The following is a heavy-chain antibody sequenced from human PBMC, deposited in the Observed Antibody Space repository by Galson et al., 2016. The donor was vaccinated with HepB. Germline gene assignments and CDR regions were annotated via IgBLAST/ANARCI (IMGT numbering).Heavy chain of an antibody. J-gene: IGHJ4*02. Sequence: SVKVSCKASGYTLTSFATHWVRQAPGQRLEWMGWINAGNGNTKYSQKFQGRVTINRDTSANTAYMELSSLRSEDTAVYFCARDRGAFGDLGYWGQGTLVTVSS. CDR1: GYTLTSFA. D-gene: IGHD4-17*01. CDR3: ARDRGAFGDLGY. CDR2: INAGNGNT. V-gene: IGHV1-3*01.